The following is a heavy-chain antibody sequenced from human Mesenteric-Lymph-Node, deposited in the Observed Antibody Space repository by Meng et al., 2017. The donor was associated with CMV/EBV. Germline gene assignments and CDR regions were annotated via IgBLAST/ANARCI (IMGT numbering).Heavy chain of an antibody. D-gene: IGHD3-22*01. Sequence: GESLKISCAASGFTFSSYGMHWVRQAPGKGLEWVAFIRYDGSNKYYADSVKGRFTISRDNSKNTLYLQMNSLRAEDTAVYYCAKGYYYDSSGYSPGSYYFDYWGQGTLVTVSS. V-gene: IGHV3-30*02. CDR2: IRYDGSNK. CDR3: AKGYYYDSSGYSPGSYYFDY. J-gene: IGHJ4*02. CDR1: GFTFSSYG.